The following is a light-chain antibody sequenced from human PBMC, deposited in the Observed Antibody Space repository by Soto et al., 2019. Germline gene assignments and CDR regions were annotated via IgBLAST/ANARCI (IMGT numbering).Light chain of an antibody. J-gene: IGLJ2*01. CDR1: SSDVGGFTY. Sequence: QSVLTQPASVSGSPGQSITVSCTGTSSDVGGFTYVSWYQQHPGKAPKLVIYEVSNRPSGVSNRFSGSKSGNTASLTISGLQAEDEADYYCSSYTTTSTVVFGGGTQLTVL. V-gene: IGLV2-14*01. CDR2: EVS. CDR3: SSYTTTSTVV.